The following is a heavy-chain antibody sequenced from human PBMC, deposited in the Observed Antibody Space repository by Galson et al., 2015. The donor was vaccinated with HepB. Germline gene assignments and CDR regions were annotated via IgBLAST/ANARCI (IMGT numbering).Heavy chain of an antibody. J-gene: IGHJ4*02. CDR1: GGTFSSYA. CDR3: ARDGEGIVGAGGHY. V-gene: IGHV1-69*06. D-gene: IGHD1-26*01. Sequence: SVKVSCKASGGTFSSYAISWVRQAPGQGLEWMGGIIPIFGTANYAQKFQGRVTITADKSTSTAYMELSSLRSEDTAVYYCARDGEGIVGAGGHYWGQGTLVTVSS. CDR2: IIPIFGTA.